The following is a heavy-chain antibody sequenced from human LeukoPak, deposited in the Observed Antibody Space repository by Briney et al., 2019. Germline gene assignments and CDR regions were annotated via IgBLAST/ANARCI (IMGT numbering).Heavy chain of an antibody. D-gene: IGHD2-2*02. CDR2: ISYDGSNK. CDR3: ARDQDCSSTSCYTVLALDY. CDR1: GFTFSSYA. J-gene: IGHJ4*02. V-gene: IGHV3-30-3*01. Sequence: GRSLRLSCAASGFTFSSYAMHWVRQAPGKGLEWVAVISYDGSNKYYADSVKGRFTISRDNSKNTLYLQMNSLRAEDTAVYYCARDQDCSSTSCYTVLALDYWGQGTLATVSS.